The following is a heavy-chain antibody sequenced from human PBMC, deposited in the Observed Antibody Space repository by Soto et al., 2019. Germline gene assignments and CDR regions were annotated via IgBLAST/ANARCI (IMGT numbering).Heavy chain of an antibody. CDR3: WGYCTNGVCPLPDAFDI. D-gene: IGHD2-8*01. V-gene: IGHV4-34*01. J-gene: IGHJ3*02. Sequence: SETLSLTCAVYGGSFSGYYWSWIRQPPGKGLEWIGEINHSGSTNYNPSLKSRVTISVDTSKNQFSLKLSSVTAADTAVYYCWGYCTNGVCPLPDAFDIWGQGTMVTVS. CDR1: GGSFSGYY. CDR2: INHSGST.